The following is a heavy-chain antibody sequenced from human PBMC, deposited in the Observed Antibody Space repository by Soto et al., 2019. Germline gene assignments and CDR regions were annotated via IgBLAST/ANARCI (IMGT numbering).Heavy chain of an antibody. CDR2: ISDGGERT. Sequence: GGSLRLSCVASGFTFTDYVMSWVRQVPGKGLEWVSSISDGGERTDYRDSVRGRFTISRDNARFTLHLQMNSLRVDDTATYFCARDRSTDFGLDVWGQGTTVTV. J-gene: IGHJ6*02. CDR3: ARDRSTDFGLDV. V-gene: IGHV3-23*01. D-gene: IGHD3-3*01. CDR1: GFTFTDYV.